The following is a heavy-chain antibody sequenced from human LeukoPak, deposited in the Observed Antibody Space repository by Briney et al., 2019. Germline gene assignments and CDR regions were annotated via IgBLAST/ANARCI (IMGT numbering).Heavy chain of an antibody. Sequence: SETLSLTCTVSGGSISSYYWSWIRQPPGKGLEWIGYIYYSGSTNYNPSLKSRVTISVDTSKNQFSLKLSSVTAADTAVYYCARGVTKDIVVVPAASRDYWGQGTLVTVSS. V-gene: IGHV4-59*12. D-gene: IGHD2-2*01. CDR1: GGSISSYY. J-gene: IGHJ4*02. CDR2: IYYSGST. CDR3: ARGVTKDIVVVPAASRDY.